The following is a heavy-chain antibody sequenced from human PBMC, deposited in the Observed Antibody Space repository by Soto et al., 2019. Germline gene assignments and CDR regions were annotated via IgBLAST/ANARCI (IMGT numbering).Heavy chain of an antibody. J-gene: IGHJ6*02. CDR2: INPSGGST. CDR3: ARDPLMVYGAYYYYGMDV. D-gene: IGHD2-8*01. Sequence: GASVKVSCKASGYTFTSYYMHWVRQAPGQGLEWMGIINPSGGSTSYAQKFQGRVTMTRDTSTSTVYMELSSLRSEDTAVYYCARDPLMVYGAYYYYGMDVWGQGTRVTVSS. CDR1: GYTFTSYY. V-gene: IGHV1-46*01.